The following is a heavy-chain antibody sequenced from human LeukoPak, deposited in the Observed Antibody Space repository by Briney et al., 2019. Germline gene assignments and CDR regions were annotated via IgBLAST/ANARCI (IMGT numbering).Heavy chain of an antibody. J-gene: IGHJ1*01. CDR1: GYTFTSYG. CDR3: ARDSSEFRSLLFH. V-gene: IGHV1-69*13. CDR2: ITPMFGTS. D-gene: IGHD1-14*01. Sequence: ASVKVSCKASGYTFTSYGISWVRQSPGQGLEWMGGITPMFGTSNYAQKFWGRVTITADESTSTAYVELSSLRSEDTAVYYCARDSSEFRSLLFHWGQGTLVTVSS.